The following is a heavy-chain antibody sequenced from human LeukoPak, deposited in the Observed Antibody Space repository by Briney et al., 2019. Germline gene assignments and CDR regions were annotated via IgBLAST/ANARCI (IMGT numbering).Heavy chain of an antibody. J-gene: IGHJ4*02. D-gene: IGHD4-17*01. CDR1: GFTVSSNY. CDR2: IHRGGST. CDR3: VRDGDYFDY. V-gene: IGHV3-53*01. Sequence: GESLRLSCAASGFTVSSNYMGWVRQAPGKGLEWVSVIHRGGSTYYADSVKGRFTISRDNSKNTLYLQMNSLRVEDTAVYYCVRDGDYFDYWGQGTPVTVSS.